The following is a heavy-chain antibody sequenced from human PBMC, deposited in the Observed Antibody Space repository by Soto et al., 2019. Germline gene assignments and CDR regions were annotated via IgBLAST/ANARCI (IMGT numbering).Heavy chain of an antibody. CDR2: IIPIFGTA. CDR1: GGTFSSYA. V-gene: IGHV1-69*06. CDR3: ARGRLRYFEYYYYGMDV. D-gene: IGHD3-9*01. Sequence: SVKVSCKASGGTFSSYAISWVRQAPGQGLEWMGGIIPIFGTANYAQKFQGRVTITADKSTSTAYMELSSLRSEDTAVYYCARGRLRYFEYYYYGMDVRGQGTTVTVSS. J-gene: IGHJ6*02.